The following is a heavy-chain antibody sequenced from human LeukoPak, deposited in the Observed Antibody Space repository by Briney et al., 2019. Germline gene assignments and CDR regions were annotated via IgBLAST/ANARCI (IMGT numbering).Heavy chain of an antibody. J-gene: IGHJ4*02. CDR2: IYENGGTT. D-gene: IGHD2-21*01. CDR1: GFTFRSNA. Sequence: GGPLRLSCVGSGFTFRSNAMSWVRQAPEKGLDFFSGIYENGGTTYYADSVKGRFSISRDNSKNTLYLQMDSLRGEDTAVYYCAKDFRIGYSAHFDYWGQGALVTVSS. V-gene: IGHV3-23*01. CDR3: AKDFRIGYSAHFDY.